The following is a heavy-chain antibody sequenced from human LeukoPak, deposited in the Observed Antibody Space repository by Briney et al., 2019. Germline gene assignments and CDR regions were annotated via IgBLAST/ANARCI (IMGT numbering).Heavy chain of an antibody. CDR1: GFTFSSYA. Sequence: GGSLRLSCAASGFTFSSYAMSWVRQAPGKGLEWVSAISGSGGSTYYADSVKGRFTISRNNSKNTLYLQMNSLRAEDTAVYYCAKDPTYYDFWSGYSEGGYYGMDVWGQGTTVTVSS. V-gene: IGHV3-23*01. D-gene: IGHD3-3*01. J-gene: IGHJ6*02. CDR3: AKDPTYYDFWSGYSEGGYYGMDV. CDR2: ISGSGGST.